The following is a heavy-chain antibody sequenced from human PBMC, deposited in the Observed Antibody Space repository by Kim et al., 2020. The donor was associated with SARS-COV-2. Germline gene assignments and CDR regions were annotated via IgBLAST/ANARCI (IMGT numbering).Heavy chain of an antibody. CDR1: GFTFSNAW. D-gene: IGHD2-2*01. CDR3: TTDGAGVYCSSTSCYATYYYYGMDV. Sequence: GGSLRLSCAASGFTFSNAWMSWVRQAPGKGLEWVGRIKSKTDGGTTDYAAPGKGRFTISRDDSKNTLYLQMNSLKTEDTAVYYCTTDGAGVYCSSTSCYATYYYYGMDVWGQGTTVTVSS. V-gene: IGHV3-15*01. J-gene: IGHJ6*02. CDR2: IKSKTDGGTT.